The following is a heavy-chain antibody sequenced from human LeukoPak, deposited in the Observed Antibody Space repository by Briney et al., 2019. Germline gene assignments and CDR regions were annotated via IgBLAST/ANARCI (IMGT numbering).Heavy chain of an antibody. CDR1: GFTFTTYA. CDR2: IYSGGNT. J-gene: IGHJ2*01. V-gene: IGHV3-53*01. CDR3: ARVGPWFFDL. Sequence: GGSLRLSCAASGFTFTTYAMTWVRQAPGKGLEWVSFIYSGGNTYYADSVKGRFTISRDNSKNTLYLQMNSLRAGDTAVYYCARVGPWFFDLWGRGTLVTVSS.